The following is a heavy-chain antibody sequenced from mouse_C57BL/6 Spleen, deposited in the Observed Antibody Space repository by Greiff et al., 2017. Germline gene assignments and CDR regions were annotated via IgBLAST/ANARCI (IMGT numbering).Heavy chain of an antibody. CDR1: GYAFSSYW. CDR2: IYPGDGDT. V-gene: IGHV1-80*01. Sequence: VKLMESGAELVKPGASVKISCKASGYAFSSYWMNWVKQRPGKGLEWIGQIYPGDGDTNYNGKFKGKATLTADKSSSTAYMQLSSLTSEDSAVYFCARGRNDAMDYWGQGTSVTVSS. CDR3: ARGRNDAMDY. D-gene: IGHD2-1*01. J-gene: IGHJ4*01.